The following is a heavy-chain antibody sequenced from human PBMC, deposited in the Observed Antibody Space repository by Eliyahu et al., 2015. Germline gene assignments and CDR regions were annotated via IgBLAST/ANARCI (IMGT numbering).Heavy chain of an antibody. V-gene: IGHV1-46*01. D-gene: IGHD2-21*01. J-gene: IGHJ5*02. CDR1: GYTFSXFW. CDR2: IXPGGSGA. CDR3: GRAEGCGGGSCEEYTWLDP. Sequence: QVQLVQSGTEVKKPGASVKISCKASGYTFSXFWTHWGRQXPEHGLEWMGRIXPGGSGATYGQQFQGRVTITTAPSTSTVFMELNSLTPDDTAVYYCGRAEGCGGGSCEEYTWLDPWGQGTLVTVSS.